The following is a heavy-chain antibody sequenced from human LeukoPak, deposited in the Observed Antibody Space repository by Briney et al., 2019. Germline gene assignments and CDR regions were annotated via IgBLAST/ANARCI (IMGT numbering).Heavy chain of an antibody. Sequence: ASETLSLTCTVSGASIGSSLSFWGWFRQPPGKGLEWIGSIYYREPTYYNPSLRSRVTMSLAASNNQFSLKLSSVTAADTAVYYCARGRNWNYQAYFDYWGLGTLVTVSS. J-gene: IGHJ4*02. V-gene: IGHV4-39*07. CDR2: IYYREPT. CDR3: ARGRNWNYQAYFDY. D-gene: IGHD1-7*01. CDR1: GASIGSSLSF.